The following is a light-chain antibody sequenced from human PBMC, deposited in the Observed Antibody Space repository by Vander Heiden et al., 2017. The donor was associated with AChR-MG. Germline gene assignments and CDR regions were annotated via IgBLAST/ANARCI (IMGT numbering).Light chain of an antibody. CDR2: AAS. Sequence: DIQMTQSPSSLSASVGDRVTITCRASERVSPYLNWYQQKPGKAPKLLIYAASLLRSGVPSRFSGSGSGTDFILTINSPQPEDFATYYCQQSYTIPHTFGQGTKLEIK. J-gene: IGKJ2*01. CDR3: QQSYTIPHT. V-gene: IGKV1-39*01. CDR1: ERVSPY.